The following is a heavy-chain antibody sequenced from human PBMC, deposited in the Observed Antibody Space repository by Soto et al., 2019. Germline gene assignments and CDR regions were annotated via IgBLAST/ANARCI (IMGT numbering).Heavy chain of an antibody. CDR3: INNGHYCMAV. D-gene: IGHD2-8*01. CDR1: GGSISSGW. V-gene: IGHV4-4*02. CDR2: IDASGTT. Sequence: QAQLQESGPGLVKPSGTLSLTCAVSGGSISSGWWSWGRLLPGKGLEWIGQIDASGTTTYNPSLMGRVTLTGDKSKNDFSLKMYSVTAADTATYYCINNGHYCMAVWGKGTTVTVSS. J-gene: IGHJ6*03.